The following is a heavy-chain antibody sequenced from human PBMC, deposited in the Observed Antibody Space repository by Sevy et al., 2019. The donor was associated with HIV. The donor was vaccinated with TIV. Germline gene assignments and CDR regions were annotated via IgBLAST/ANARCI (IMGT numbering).Heavy chain of an antibody. CDR2: ISTSSTFI. V-gene: IGHV3-21*01. Sequence: GGSLRLSCAASGFTFSSYGMNWVRQAPGKGLEWVSSISTSSTFIYYADSVMGRFTISRDNAKKLLYLRMNSLRAEDTAVYYCARDLSSSWQFDYWGQGTLVTVSS. CDR3: ARDLSSSWQFDY. D-gene: IGHD6-13*01. CDR1: GFTFSSYG. J-gene: IGHJ4*02.